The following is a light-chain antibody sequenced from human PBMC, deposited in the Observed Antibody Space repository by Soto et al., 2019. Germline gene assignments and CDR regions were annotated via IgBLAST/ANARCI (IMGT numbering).Light chain of an antibody. CDR1: NIGGKN. V-gene: IGLV3-9*01. CDR3: QVWDSSTVV. Sequence: SYELTQPLSVSVALGQTARITCGGNNIGGKNVHWYQQKPGQAPLLVIYRGTNRPSGIPERFSGSTSGNAATLTISRAQAGDEVDYYCQVWDSSTVVFGGGTKVTVL. J-gene: IGLJ3*02. CDR2: RGT.